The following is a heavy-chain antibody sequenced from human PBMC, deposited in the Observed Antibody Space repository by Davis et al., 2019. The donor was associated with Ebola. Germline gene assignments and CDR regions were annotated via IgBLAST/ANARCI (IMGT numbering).Heavy chain of an antibody. CDR3: AGSLYPGYDGGVWWFAP. D-gene: IGHD5-12*01. CDR2: LYYGGGT. J-gene: IGHJ5*02. Sequence: SETLSLTCTVSGGYISGYYWSWIRQPPGKGLEWFGNLYYGGGTNYSLSLMSRLTISVDTSKNQFSLELSSVTAADTAVYYCAGSLYPGYDGGVWWFAPWGQGTLVTVSS. CDR1: GGYISGYY. V-gene: IGHV4-59*08.